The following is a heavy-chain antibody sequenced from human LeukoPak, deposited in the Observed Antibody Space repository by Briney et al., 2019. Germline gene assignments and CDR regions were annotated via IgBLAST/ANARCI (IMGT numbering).Heavy chain of an antibody. CDR1: GFTFSSYS. CDR2: ISSSSSTI. V-gene: IGHV3-48*01. CDR3: AGGIAAENYDY. D-gene: IGHD6-13*01. J-gene: IGHJ4*02. Sequence: GGSLRLSCAASGFTFSSYSMNWVRQAPGKGLEWVSYISSSSSTIHYADSVKGRFTISRDNAKNSLYLQMNSLRAEDTAVYYCAGGIAAENYDYWGQGTLVTVSS.